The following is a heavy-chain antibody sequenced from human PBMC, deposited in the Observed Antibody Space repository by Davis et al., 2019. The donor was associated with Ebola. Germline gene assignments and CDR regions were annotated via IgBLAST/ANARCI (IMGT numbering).Heavy chain of an antibody. D-gene: IGHD2-2*01. Sequence: GGSLRLSCAASGFAFSNNAMTWVRQAPGKGLEWVSSFSDGSEMTYYADSVKGRFTISRDSSKSTLYLQMSSLRAEDTAVYYCAKGRSSTSQTYRDYWGQGTLVTVSS. CDR2: FSDGSEMT. V-gene: IGHV3-23*01. J-gene: IGHJ4*02. CDR3: AKGRSSTSQTYRDY. CDR1: GFAFSNNA.